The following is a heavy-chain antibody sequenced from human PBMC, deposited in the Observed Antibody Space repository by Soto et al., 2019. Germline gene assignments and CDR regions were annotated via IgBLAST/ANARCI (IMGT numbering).Heavy chain of an antibody. J-gene: IGHJ4*02. V-gene: IGHV1-69*02. Sequence: GASVKVSCKASGGTFSSYTISWVRQAPGQGLEWMGRIIPILGIANYAQKFQGRVTITADKSTSTAYMELSSLRSEDTAVYYCASLDDYGDNEGYWGQGTLVTVSS. CDR2: IIPILGIA. CDR1: GGTFSSYT. CDR3: ASLDDYGDNEGY. D-gene: IGHD4-17*01.